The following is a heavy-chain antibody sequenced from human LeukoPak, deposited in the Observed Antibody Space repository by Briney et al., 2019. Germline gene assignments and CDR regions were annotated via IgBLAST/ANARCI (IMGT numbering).Heavy chain of an antibody. CDR3: AKGAFYGLNAFDI. V-gene: IGHV3-30*18. CDR2: ISYDGSKK. CDR1: GFTFSSYG. J-gene: IGHJ3*02. D-gene: IGHD2/OR15-2a*01. Sequence: GGSLRLSCAASGFTFSSYGMHWVRQAPGKGLEWVAVISYDGSKKYYADSVKGRFTISRDNSKNTLYLQMNSLRAEDTAVYYCAKGAFYGLNAFDIWGQGTMVTVSS.